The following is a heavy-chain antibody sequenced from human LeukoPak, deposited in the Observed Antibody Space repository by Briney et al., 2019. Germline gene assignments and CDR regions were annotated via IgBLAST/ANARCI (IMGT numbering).Heavy chain of an antibody. J-gene: IGHJ4*02. Sequence: GGSLRLSCAASGFTFSRYGMLWVRQAPGKGLDGVAFIRYDGNNQYYADSVKGRFTISRDNSKNTFYLQMNSLRAEDTAVYYCAKDGMVGATTGLFYFDYWGQGILVTVSS. CDR2: IRYDGNNQ. CDR1: GFTFSRYG. V-gene: IGHV3-30*02. CDR3: AKDGMVGATTGLFYFDY. D-gene: IGHD1-26*01.